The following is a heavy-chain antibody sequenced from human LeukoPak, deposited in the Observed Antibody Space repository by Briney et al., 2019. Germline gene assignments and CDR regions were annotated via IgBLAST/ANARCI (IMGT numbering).Heavy chain of an antibody. J-gene: IGHJ6*02. CDR2: IYYSGVT. V-gene: IGHV4-59*08. CDR1: GASLSSYY. Sequence: SETLSLNCTVSGASLSSYYWSWIREVPGTGLEWIGSIYYSGVTNFNPSLKRRIAMSVDRSRNLFSQKLTSVTAADTAVYYCARREGSHYSVDIWGQGATVTVSS. CDR3: ARREGSHYSVDI. D-gene: IGHD2-15*01.